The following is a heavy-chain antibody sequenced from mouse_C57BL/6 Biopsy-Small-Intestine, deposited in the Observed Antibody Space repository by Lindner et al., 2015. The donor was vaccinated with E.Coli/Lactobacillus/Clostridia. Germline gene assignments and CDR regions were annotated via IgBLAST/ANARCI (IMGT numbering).Heavy chain of an antibody. CDR1: GYTFTDYY. Sequence: VQLQESGPVLVKPGASVKMSCKASGYTFTDYYMNWVKQSHGKSLEWIGDINPNNGGTIYNQKFKGKATLTVDKSSSTAYMELRSLTSEDTAVYYCARGDYDGFAYWGQGTLVTVSA. J-gene: IGHJ3*01. V-gene: IGHV1-18*01. CDR3: ARGDYDGFAY. CDR2: INPNNGGT. D-gene: IGHD2-4*01.